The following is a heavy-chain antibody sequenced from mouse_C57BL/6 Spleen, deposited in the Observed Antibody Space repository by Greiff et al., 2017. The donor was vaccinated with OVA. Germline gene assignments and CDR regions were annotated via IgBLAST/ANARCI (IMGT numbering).Heavy chain of an antibody. V-gene: IGHV1-55*01. CDR3: ARKGEGYWYFDV. J-gene: IGHJ1*03. Sequence: VQGVESGAELVKPGASVKMSCKASGYTFTSYWITWVKQRPGQGLEWIGDIYPGSGSTNYNEKFKSKATLTVDTSSSTAYMQLSSLTSEDSAVYYCARKGEGYWYFDVWGTGTTVTVSS. CDR1: GYTFTSYW. CDR2: IYPGSGST.